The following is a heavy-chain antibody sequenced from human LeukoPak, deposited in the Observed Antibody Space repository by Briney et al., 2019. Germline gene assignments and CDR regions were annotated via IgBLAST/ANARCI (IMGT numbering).Heavy chain of an antibody. J-gene: IGHJ3*02. Sequence: GGSLRLSCAASGFTFSTYWMHWVRQAPGKGLVWVSQINTDGNSTTYADSVKGRFTVSRDNATNTLYLQMNSLRAEDTAVYYCARDLTYYYDSSGYPELSLDIWGQGTMVTVSS. D-gene: IGHD3-22*01. CDR2: INTDGNST. V-gene: IGHV3-74*01. CDR1: GFTFSTYW. CDR3: ARDLTYYYDSSGYPELSLDI.